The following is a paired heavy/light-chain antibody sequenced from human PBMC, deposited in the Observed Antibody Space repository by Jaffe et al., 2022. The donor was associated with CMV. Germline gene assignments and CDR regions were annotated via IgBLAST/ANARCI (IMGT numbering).Light chain of an antibody. CDR1: QGISSY. J-gene: IGKJ4*01. V-gene: IGKV1-9*01. CDR2: AAS. Sequence: IQLTQSPSSLSASVGDRVTITCRASQGISSYLAWYQQKPGKAPKLLIYAASTLHSGVPSRFSGSGSGTDFTLTISGLQPEDFATYYCHQRNSYPLTFGGGTKVEI. CDR3: HQRNSYPLT.
Heavy chain of an antibody. Sequence: EVQLVESGGGIVQPGGSLRLSCVVSETTFRSYWMHWVRQAPGKGLVWVSRISDDGSTITYADSVEGRFTISRDNAKNTLYLQMNSLKDEDTAIYYCARDLVFCGISCSNYMDVWGKGTTVTVSS. V-gene: IGHV3-74*03. CDR3: ARDLVFCGISCSNYMDV. CDR1: ETTFRSYW. CDR2: ISDDGSTI. D-gene: IGHD2-2*01. J-gene: IGHJ6*03.